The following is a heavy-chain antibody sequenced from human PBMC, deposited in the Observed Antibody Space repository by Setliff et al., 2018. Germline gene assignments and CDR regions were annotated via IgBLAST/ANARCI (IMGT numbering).Heavy chain of an antibody. CDR3: ARDLYYYGSGSYYIACWFDP. CDR1: GGTFSSYA. V-gene: IGHV1-69*13. CDR2: IIPIFDTA. Sequence: SVKVSCKASGGTFSSYAISWVRQAPGQGLEWMGGIIPIFDTAKYAQKFQGRVTITAEESTSTAYMELSSLRSEDTAVYYCARDLYYYGSGSYYIACWFDPWGQGTLVTVSS. J-gene: IGHJ5*02. D-gene: IGHD3-10*01.